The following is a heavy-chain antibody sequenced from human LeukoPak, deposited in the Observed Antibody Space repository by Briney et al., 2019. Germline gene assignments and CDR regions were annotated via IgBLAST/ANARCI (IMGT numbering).Heavy chain of an antibody. J-gene: IGHJ1*01. V-gene: IGHV1-69*13. D-gene: IGHD6-13*01. CDR2: IIPIFGTA. Sequence: SVKVSSKASGGTFSSYANSWVRQAPGQGLEWMGGIIPIFGTANYAQKFQGRVTITADESTSTAYMELSSLRSEDTAAYYCARDRAPYSSSWYLFQHWGQGTLATVSS. CDR1: GGTFSSYA. CDR3: ARDRAPYSSSWYLFQH.